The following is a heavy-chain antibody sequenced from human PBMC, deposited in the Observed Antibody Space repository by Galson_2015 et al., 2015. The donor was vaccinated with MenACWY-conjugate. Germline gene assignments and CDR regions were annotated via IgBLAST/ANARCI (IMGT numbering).Heavy chain of an antibody. V-gene: IGHV2-5*02. Sequence: PALVKPTQTLTLTCTLSGLSLSSSGLGVAWIRQPPGKALEWLALIYWDDDKRYSPSLKSRLTITKDTSKNQVVLTMTNMDPVDTATYYCAHRFLAGNAQINFDHWGQGILVTVSS. CDR3: AHRFLAGNAQINFDH. CDR1: GLSLSSSGLG. D-gene: IGHD3-3*02. J-gene: IGHJ4*02. CDR2: IYWDDDK.